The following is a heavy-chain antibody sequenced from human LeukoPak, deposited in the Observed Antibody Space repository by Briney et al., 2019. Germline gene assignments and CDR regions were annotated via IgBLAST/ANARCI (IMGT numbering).Heavy chain of an antibody. CDR3: ARRRGFGVTKIYYYDMDV. J-gene: IGHJ6*02. D-gene: IGHD3-3*01. Sequence: PSETLSLTCTVSGGSISSYYWSWIRQPPGKGVEWIGYIYYSGSTNYNPSLKSRVTISVDTSKNQFSLKLSSVTAADTAVYYCARRRGFGVTKIYYYDMDVWGQGTTVTVSS. V-gene: IGHV4-59*01. CDR1: GGSISSYY. CDR2: IYYSGST.